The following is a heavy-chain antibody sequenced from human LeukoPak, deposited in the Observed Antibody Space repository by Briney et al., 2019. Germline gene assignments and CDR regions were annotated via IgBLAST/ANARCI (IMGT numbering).Heavy chain of an antibody. CDR3: ARPNITYYYDSSGYDGFDV. D-gene: IGHD3-22*01. J-gene: IGHJ3*01. Sequence: GESLKISCKGSGYNFTNYWIAWVRQMPGKGLEWMGIIYPNDSDTRYRPSLQGQVSISADKSINTAYLQWSSLKASDTAMYFCARPNITYYYDSSGYDGFDVWGQGTMVTVSS. CDR1: GYNFTNYW. CDR2: IYPNDSDT. V-gene: IGHV5-51*01.